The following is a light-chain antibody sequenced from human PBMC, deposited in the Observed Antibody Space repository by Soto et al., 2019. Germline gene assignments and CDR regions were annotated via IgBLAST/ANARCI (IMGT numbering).Light chain of an antibody. V-gene: IGLV2-14*01. Sequence: QSALTQPASVSGSPGQSITSSCTGTSSDVGGYNYVSWYKQHPGKAPKLMIYEVSNRPSGVSNRFSDSKSGNTASLTISGLQAEDAADYYCSSYTSSITYGFGTGTKLTVL. CDR1: SSDVGGYNY. CDR2: EVS. CDR3: SSYTSSITYG. J-gene: IGLJ1*01.